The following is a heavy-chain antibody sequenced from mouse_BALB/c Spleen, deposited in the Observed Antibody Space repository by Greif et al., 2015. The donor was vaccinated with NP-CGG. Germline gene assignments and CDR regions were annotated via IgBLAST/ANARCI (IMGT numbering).Heavy chain of an antibody. CDR1: GYAFTNYL. D-gene: IGHD2-3*01. Sequence: VQLQQSGAELVRPGTSVKVSCKASGYAFTNYLIEWVKQRPGQGLEWIGVINPGSGGTNYNEKFKGKATLTADKSSSTAYMQLSSLTSDDSAVYFCARIDGYYVSFAYWGQGTLVTVSA. J-gene: IGHJ3*01. V-gene: IGHV1-54*01. CDR3: ARIDGYYVSFAY. CDR2: INPGSGGT.